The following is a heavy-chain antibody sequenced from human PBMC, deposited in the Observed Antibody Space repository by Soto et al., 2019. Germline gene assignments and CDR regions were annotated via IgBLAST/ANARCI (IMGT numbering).Heavy chain of an antibody. CDR1: GGSISSSSYY. CDR3: ARHVEESSSYGDY. CDR2: IYYSGST. D-gene: IGHD6-6*01. V-gene: IGHV4-39*01. Sequence: SETLSLTCTVSGGSISSSSYYWGWIRQPPGKGLEWIGSIYYSGSTYYNPSLKSRVTISVDTSKNQFSLKLSSVTAADTAVYYCARHVEESSSYGDYWGQGTLVTVSS. J-gene: IGHJ4*02.